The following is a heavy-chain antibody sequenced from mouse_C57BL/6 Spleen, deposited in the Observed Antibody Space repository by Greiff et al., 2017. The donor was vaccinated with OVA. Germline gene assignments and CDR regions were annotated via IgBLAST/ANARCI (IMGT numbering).Heavy chain of an antibody. CDR1: GYTFTSYW. D-gene: IGHD2-10*02. Sequence: QVQLQQSGAELVKPGASVKLSCKASGYTFTSYWMQWVKQRPGQGLEWIGEIDPSDSYTNYNQKFKGKATLTVDTSSSTAYMQLSSLTSEDSAVYYCARRYGSFDYWGQGTTLTVSS. J-gene: IGHJ2*01. CDR2: IDPSDSYT. CDR3: ARRYGSFDY. V-gene: IGHV1-50*01.